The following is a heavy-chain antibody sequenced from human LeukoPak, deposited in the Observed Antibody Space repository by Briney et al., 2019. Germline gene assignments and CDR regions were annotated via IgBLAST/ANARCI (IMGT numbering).Heavy chain of an antibody. V-gene: IGHV4-30-4*07. Sequence: SETLSLTCAVSGGSISSGGYSWSWIRQPPGKGLEWIGYIYYSGSTYYNPSLKSRVTISVDTSKNQFSLKLSSVTAADTAVYYCARAYDFWSGYYKGWFDPWGQGTLVTVSS. J-gene: IGHJ5*02. CDR2: IYYSGST. D-gene: IGHD3-3*01. CDR3: ARAYDFWSGYYKGWFDP. CDR1: GGSISSGGYS.